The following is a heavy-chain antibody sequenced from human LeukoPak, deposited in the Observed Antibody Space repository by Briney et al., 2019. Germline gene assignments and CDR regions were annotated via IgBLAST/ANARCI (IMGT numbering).Heavy chain of an antibody. V-gene: IGHV3-23*01. CDR1: GFTFSSYG. Sequence: GGSLRLSCAASGFTFSSYGMSWVRQAPGKGLEWVSAISGSGGSTYYADSVKGRFTISRDNAKNSLYLQMNSLRAEDTAVYYCARHVVAVGFDYWGQGTLVTVSS. J-gene: IGHJ4*02. D-gene: IGHD3-22*01. CDR2: ISGSGGST. CDR3: ARHVVAVGFDY.